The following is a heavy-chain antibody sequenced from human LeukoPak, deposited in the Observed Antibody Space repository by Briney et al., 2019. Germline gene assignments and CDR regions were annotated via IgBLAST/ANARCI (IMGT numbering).Heavy chain of an antibody. D-gene: IGHD3-9*01. CDR1: GYSLTSYW. V-gene: IGHV5-51*01. J-gene: IGHJ4*02. CDR2: IYPGCSDT. CDR3: ARHLAYYDILPGYYPPGPSFDY. Sequence: GESLKTPRKGSGYSLTSYWIGWVRQMPGKGPEVMGSIYPGCSDTRYSPSFQGQLTISADKSISPPYLQWSSLKAPDNPMYYCARHLAYYDILPGYYPPGPSFDYWGQGTLVTVPS.